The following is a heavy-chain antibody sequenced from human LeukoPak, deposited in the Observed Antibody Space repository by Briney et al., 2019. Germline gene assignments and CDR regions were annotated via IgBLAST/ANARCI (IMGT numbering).Heavy chain of an antibody. CDR2: ISSSISTI. J-gene: IGHJ4*02. CDR3: ARVTTAAGDY. Sequence: PGGSLRLSCAASGLTFSSYSMNWVRQAPGKGLEWVSYISSSISTIYYADSVKGRFTISRDNAKNSLYLQMYSLRDEDTAVYYCARVTTAAGDYWGQGTLVTVSS. V-gene: IGHV3-48*02. CDR1: GLTFSSYS. D-gene: IGHD6-13*01.